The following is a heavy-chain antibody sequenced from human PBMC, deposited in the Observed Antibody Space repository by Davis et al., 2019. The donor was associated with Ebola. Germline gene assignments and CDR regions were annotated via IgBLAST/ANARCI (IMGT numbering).Heavy chain of an antibody. V-gene: IGHV3-30*04. D-gene: IGHD2/OR15-2a*01. Sequence: GGSLRLSCAVSGFTFTGNAMHWVRQAPGKGLEWVAVISYDGGNNYYADSVKGRFTMSRDTSKHTLYLQMDSLRAEDTAVYYCAKEGHSNPFYLYYGMDVWGQGTTVTVSS. CDR3: AKEGHSNPFYLYYGMDV. J-gene: IGHJ6*02. CDR2: ISYDGGNN. CDR1: GFTFTGNA.